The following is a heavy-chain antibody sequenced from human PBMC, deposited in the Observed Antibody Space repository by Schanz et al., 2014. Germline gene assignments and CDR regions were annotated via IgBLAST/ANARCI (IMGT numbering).Heavy chain of an antibody. Sequence: QVHLVESGGGVVQPGRSLRLSCAASGFTFSRYGMHWVRQAPGKGLEWVGFISFDGRNTGYAHSVKGRFTISRDNSKNTVNLQMNSLRAEDTAVYYCAKEKEEVAADGSFFDYWGQGTLVTVSS. CDR1: GFTFSRYG. V-gene: IGHV3-30*18. D-gene: IGHD6-13*01. CDR2: ISFDGRNT. CDR3: AKEKEEVAADGSFFDY. J-gene: IGHJ4*02.